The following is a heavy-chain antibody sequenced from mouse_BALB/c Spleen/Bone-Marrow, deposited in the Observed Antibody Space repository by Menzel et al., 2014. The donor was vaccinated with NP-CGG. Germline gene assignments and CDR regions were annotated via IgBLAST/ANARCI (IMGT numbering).Heavy chain of an antibody. CDR3: ARKDYFGYAAMDY. CDR1: GFTFSSFG. J-gene: IGHJ4*01. V-gene: IGHV5-17*02. Sequence: EVKLVESGGGLVQPGGSRKLSCAASGFTFSSFGMHWVRQAPEKGLEWVAYISGGSSIIYYADTVKGRLTISRDNPKNTLFLQMTSLRSGDTAIYYCARKDYFGYAAMDYWGQGTSVTVSS. CDR2: ISGGSSII. D-gene: IGHD1-2*01.